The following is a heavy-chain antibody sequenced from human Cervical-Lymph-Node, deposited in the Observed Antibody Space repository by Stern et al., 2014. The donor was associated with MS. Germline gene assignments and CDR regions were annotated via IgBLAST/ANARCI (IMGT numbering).Heavy chain of an antibody. CDR3: ARHVQGFDY. Sequence: VQLVQSGAEVKKPGESLKISCKLSGYSFTIYYIAWVRQMPGKGLEWMGVIYPYDSENTYSPSFQGQVTISADKSITTAYLQWSSLRASDTAMYYCARHVQGFDYWGQGTLVTVSS. J-gene: IGHJ4*02. CDR2: IYPYDSEN. CDR1: GYSFTIYY. V-gene: IGHV5-51*01.